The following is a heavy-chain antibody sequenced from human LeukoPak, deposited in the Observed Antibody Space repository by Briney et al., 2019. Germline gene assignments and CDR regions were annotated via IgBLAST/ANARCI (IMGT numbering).Heavy chain of an antibody. D-gene: IGHD3-22*01. V-gene: IGHV3-30*02. Sequence: SGGSLRLSCASSGYPLSSYGMHWVRQAPAKGLGWVAFIRFRGTTKHYTDSVRGRFTVSRDDTKNTVFLKTKRLRYEGTALYYCACTHSSPSVWGDRTPGTVSS. CDR1: GYPLSSYG. CDR2: IRFRGTTK. J-gene: IGHJ6*01. CDR3: ACTHSSPSV.